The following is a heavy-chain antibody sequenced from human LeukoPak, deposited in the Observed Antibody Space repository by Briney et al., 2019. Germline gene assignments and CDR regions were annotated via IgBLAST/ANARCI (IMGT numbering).Heavy chain of an antibody. Sequence: PGGSLRLSCAASGFTFSSCGTHWVRQAPGKGLEWVAVIWYDGTHKFYGDSVKGRFTISRDNSKNTVYLQMNSLRAEDTAVYYCARDSTYYYDSGSSGPHYFDNWGQGTLVTVSS. D-gene: IGHD3-10*01. CDR1: GFTFSSCG. CDR3: ARDSTYYYDSGSSGPHYFDN. V-gene: IGHV3-33*01. CDR2: IWYDGTHK. J-gene: IGHJ4*02.